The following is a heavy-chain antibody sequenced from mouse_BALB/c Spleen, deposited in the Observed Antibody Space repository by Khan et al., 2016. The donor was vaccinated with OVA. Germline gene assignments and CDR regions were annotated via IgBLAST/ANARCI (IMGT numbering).Heavy chain of an antibody. J-gene: IGHJ4*01. Sequence: QVQLKESGPGLVAPSQSLSITCTVSGFSLSRYNIHWVRQPPGKGLEWLGMIWGGGGTDYNSTLKSRLNISKDNSKSQAFLKMNSLQTDDTAMYYCARAYYGYDGYYAVDYWGQGTSGTVSS. CDR3: ARAYYGYDGYYAVDY. CDR1: GFSLSRYN. CDR2: IWGGGGT. V-gene: IGHV2-6-4*01. D-gene: IGHD2-14*01.